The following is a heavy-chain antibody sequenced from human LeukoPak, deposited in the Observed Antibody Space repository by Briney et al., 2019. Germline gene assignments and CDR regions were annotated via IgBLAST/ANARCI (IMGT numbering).Heavy chain of an antibody. CDR3: ARELSPRQVDPLAVLAYYFDY. Sequence: ASVKVSCKASGYTFTGYYMHWVRQAPGQGLEWMGWINPNSGGTNYAQKFQGRVTMTRDTSISTAYMELSRLRSDDTAVYYCARELSPRQVDPLAVLAYYFDYWSQGTLVTVSS. CDR2: INPNSGGT. J-gene: IGHJ4*02. CDR1: GYTFTGYY. V-gene: IGHV1-2*02. D-gene: IGHD4/OR15-4a*01.